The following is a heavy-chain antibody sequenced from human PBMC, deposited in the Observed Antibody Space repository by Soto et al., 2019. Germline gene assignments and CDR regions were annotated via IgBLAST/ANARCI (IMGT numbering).Heavy chain of an antibody. CDR2: ISAYNGNT. V-gene: IGHV1-18*01. CDR1: GYTFTSYG. CDR3: ASTPAGIAEAGSFDY. Sequence: ASVKVSCKASGYTFTSYGISWVRQAPGQGLEWMGWISAYNGNTKYSQKFQGRVTITRDTSASTAYMELSSLRSEDTAVYYCASTPAGIAEAGSFDYWGQGTLVTVS. J-gene: IGHJ4*02. D-gene: IGHD6-13*01.